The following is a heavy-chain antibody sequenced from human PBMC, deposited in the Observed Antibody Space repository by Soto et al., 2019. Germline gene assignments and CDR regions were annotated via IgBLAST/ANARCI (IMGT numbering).Heavy chain of an antibody. D-gene: IGHD3-3*01. CDR3: GRRYDFWSGYYGYNWSDP. J-gene: IGHJ5*02. CDR2: IYPSASDT. CDR1: GYSFTSYW. V-gene: IGHV5-51*01. Sequence: GESLKISCKGSGYSFTSYWIGCVRQLPSKGLEWMGIIYPSASDTRYSPSFQGQVTISADKSSSTAYLQWSSLKASDTAMYYCGRRYDFWSGYYGYNWSDPRDQGTLVTVSS.